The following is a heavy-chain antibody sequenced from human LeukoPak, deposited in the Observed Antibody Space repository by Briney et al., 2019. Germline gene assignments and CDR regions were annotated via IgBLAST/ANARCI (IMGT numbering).Heavy chain of an antibody. J-gene: IGHJ4*02. V-gene: IGHV4-59*04. CDR3: VGGYCSSTSCYAFDY. D-gene: IGHD2-2*01. CDR2: IYYSGST. Sequence: PGGSLRLSCAASGFTFSSYSMNWVRQPPGKGLEWIGSIYYSGSTYYNPSLKSRITISVDTSKNQFSLKLSSVTAADTAVYYCVGGYCSSTSCYAFDYWGQGTLVTVSS. CDR1: GFTFSSYS.